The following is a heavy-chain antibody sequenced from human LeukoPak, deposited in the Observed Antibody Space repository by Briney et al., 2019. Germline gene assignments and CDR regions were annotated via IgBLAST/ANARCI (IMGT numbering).Heavy chain of an antibody. Sequence: GGSWRFSCAASGFTFIRFWLNWVGQAPGKGLDWVAIKNEDGSEKYYVESVKGRFTISRDNARNSLYLQMISLRAEDTALYYCAKDAGTGIGVAGASDYWGQGTLVTVSS. J-gene: IGHJ4*02. CDR2: KNEDGSEK. V-gene: IGHV3-7*03. CDR3: AKDAGTGIGVAGASDY. CDR1: GFTFIRFW. D-gene: IGHD6-19*01.